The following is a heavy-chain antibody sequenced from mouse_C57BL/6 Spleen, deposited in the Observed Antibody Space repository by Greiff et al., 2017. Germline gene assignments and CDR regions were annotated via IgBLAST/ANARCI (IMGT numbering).Heavy chain of an antibody. J-gene: IGHJ2*01. CDR3: ARDGNYYGNPDYFDY. Sequence: EVQRVESGGGLVKPGGSLKLSCAASGFTFSSYAMSWVRQTPEKRLEWVATISDGGGYTYYPENVKGRFTISRDNAKINLYLQLSHLKSEDTSMYYCARDGNYYGNPDYFDYWGQGTTLTVSS. D-gene: IGHD2-1*01. V-gene: IGHV5-4*01. CDR1: GFTFSSYA. CDR2: ISDGGGYT.